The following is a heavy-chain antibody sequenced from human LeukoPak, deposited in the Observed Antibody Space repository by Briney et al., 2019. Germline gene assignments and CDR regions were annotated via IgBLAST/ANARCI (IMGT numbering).Heavy chain of an antibody. V-gene: IGHV4-30-4*01. D-gene: IGHD3-3*01. Sequence: SETLSLSCTVSGGSISSGDYYWSWIRQPPGKGLEWIGYIYYSGSTYYNPSLKSRVTISVDTSKNQFSLKLSSVTAADTAIYYCQSRFLEWLLDYWGQGTLVTVSS. CDR1: GGSISSGDYY. CDR2: IYYSGST. CDR3: QSRFLEWLLDY. J-gene: IGHJ4*02.